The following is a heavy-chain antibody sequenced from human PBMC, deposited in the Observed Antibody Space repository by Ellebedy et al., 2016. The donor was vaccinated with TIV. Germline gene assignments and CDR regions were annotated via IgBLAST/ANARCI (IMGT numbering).Heavy chain of an antibody. CDR1: GFTLSSNN. CDR2: IDGSSSEK. CDR3: AREEPWVARYY. V-gene: IGHV3-21*01. Sequence: GESLKISXAVSGFTLSSNNMNWVRQGPGRGLEWVSFIDGSSSEKWYSDSVKGRFTISRDNAHNSLYLQMNSLRAEDTAVYYCAREEPWVARYYWGQGALVTVSS. J-gene: IGHJ4*02.